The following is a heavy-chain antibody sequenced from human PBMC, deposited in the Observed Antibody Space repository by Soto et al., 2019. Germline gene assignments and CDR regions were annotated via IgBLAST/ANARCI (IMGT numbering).Heavy chain of an antibody. CDR2: VYNSGST. V-gene: IGHV4-39*01. D-gene: IGHD5-18*01. Sequence: KPSETLSLSCIVSGGSISGSSYYWGWIRQPPGKGLEWIGNVYNSGSTYYNPSLKSRVTISVDTSKNQFSLKLSSVTAADTAVYYCATRSAMVTGAFDIWGQGTMVTVSS. CDR3: ATRSAMVTGAFDI. J-gene: IGHJ3*02. CDR1: GGSISGSSYY.